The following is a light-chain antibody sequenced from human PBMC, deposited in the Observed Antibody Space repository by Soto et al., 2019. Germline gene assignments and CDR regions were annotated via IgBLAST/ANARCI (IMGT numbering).Light chain of an antibody. Sequence: QAVVTQEPSVTVSPGGTVTLTCGSSTGAVTSDRYPYWFQQQPGQVPRALIFDTTNTHSWTPARFSGSLLGDKAALTLSGAQPEDEADYHCLLHYSGGRRVFGGGTKLTVL. CDR3: LLHYSGGRRV. CDR2: DTT. CDR1: TGAVTSDRY. J-gene: IGLJ3*02. V-gene: IGLV7-46*01.